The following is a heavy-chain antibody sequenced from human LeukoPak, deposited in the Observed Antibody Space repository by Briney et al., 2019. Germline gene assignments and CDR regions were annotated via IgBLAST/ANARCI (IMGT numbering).Heavy chain of an antibody. CDR2: INPNSGGT. V-gene: IGHV1-2*02. CDR1: GYTFTVYY. D-gene: IGHD3-3*01. CDR3: ARGVWSGYYNYYYYMDV. J-gene: IGHJ6*03. Sequence: VASVRVSCKASGYTFTVYYMHWVRQAPGQGLEWVGWINPNSGGTNYAQKFQGRVTITRDTSISTAYMELSRLRSDDTAVYYCARGVWSGYYNYYYYMDVWGKGTTVTVSS.